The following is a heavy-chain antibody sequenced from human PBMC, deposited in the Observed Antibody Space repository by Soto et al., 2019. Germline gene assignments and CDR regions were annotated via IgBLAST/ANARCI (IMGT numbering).Heavy chain of an antibody. CDR2: ITSSSTYT. CDR3: ARDSVYYGDYELHYFDY. Sequence: GGSLRLSCAASGFTFSDYYMSWTRQAPGKGLEWVSYITSSSTYTNYADSVKGRFTISRDNAKNSLYLQMDSLRAEDTAVYYCARDSVYYGDYELHYFDYWGQGTLVTVSS. D-gene: IGHD4-17*01. J-gene: IGHJ4*02. CDR1: GFTFSDYY. V-gene: IGHV3-11*05.